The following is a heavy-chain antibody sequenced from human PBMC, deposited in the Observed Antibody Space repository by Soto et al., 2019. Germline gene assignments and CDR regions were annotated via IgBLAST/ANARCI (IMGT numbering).Heavy chain of an antibody. D-gene: IGHD1-26*01. CDR2: CDPEDGET. Sequence: AAVPVSYQVSRYTLPELSMHLLGQAPGKGLEWLGGCDPEDGETIYAQKFQGRVTMTEATSTDTAYMELSSLRSEDTAVYYCATALGEMVCYSFEGWGQGTLVSVSS. CDR3: ATALGEMVCYSFEG. V-gene: IGHV1-24*01. CDR1: RYTLPELS. J-gene: IGHJ4*02.